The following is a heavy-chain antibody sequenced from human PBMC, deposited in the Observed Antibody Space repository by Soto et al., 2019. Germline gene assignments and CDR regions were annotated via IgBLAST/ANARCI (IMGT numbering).Heavy chain of an antibody. CDR2: INPGGGST. J-gene: IGHJ4*01. Sequence: ASVKVSCKASGYTFTSYYMHWVRQAPGQGLEWMGMINPGGGSTSYAQKFQGRVTMTRDTSTSTVYMEVSSLKAEDTAVYYCATHRGYSSPALFDYWGHGTLVTVSS. V-gene: IGHV1-46*01. CDR3: ATHRGYSSPALFDY. D-gene: IGHD5-18*01. CDR1: GYTFTSYY.